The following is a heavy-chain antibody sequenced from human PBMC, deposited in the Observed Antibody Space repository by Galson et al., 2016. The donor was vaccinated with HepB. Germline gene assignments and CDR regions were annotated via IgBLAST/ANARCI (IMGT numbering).Heavy chain of an antibody. CDR2: IDPSDSYT. D-gene: IGHD3-10*01. V-gene: IGHV5-10-1*01. CDR3: ARSARFGELSIAY. J-gene: IGHJ4*02. CDR1: GYSFTNYW. Sequence: QSGAEVKKPGESLRISCQGSGYSFTNYWINWVRQMPGKGLEWMGRIDPSDSYTNYSPSFQGHVTISADKSISTAYLKWSSLKASDTAMYYCARSARFGELSIAYWGQGALVTVSS.